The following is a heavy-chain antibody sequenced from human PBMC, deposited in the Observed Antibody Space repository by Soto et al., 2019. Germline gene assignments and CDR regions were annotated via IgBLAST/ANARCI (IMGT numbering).Heavy chain of an antibody. CDR3: ARDWESTVSTWSFGAF. CDR2: IIPFLGVT. Sequence: QVQLVQSGAEVKKPGSSVKVSCKASGGTFSPYTVNWVRQAPGQGLEWMGRIIPFLGVTNYAQKFQARVTLTADTSTTTAYMVLSGLRFEDTAVYYCARDWESTVSTWSFGAFWGRGTLVTVSS. V-gene: IGHV1-69*08. D-gene: IGHD3-10*01. J-gene: IGHJ4*02. CDR1: GGTFSPYT.